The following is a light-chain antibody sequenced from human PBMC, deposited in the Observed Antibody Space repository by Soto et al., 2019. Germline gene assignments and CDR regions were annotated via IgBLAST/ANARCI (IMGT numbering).Light chain of an antibody. CDR1: QAIGVY. J-gene: IGKJ4*01. CDR2: AAS. Sequence: DIQVTQSPSSLPASLGDRVTITCRATQAIGVYLAWFHHQPGKVPMLLIYAASALQSGVPSRFSGSGSGTDFTLTISSLQPEDIATYYCQKYNSAPLTFGGGTKVEI. V-gene: IGKV1-27*01. CDR3: QKYNSAPLT.